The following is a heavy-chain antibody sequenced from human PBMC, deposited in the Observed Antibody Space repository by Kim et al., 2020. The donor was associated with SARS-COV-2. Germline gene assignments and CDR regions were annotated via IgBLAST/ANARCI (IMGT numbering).Heavy chain of an antibody. V-gene: IGHV3-23*01. J-gene: IGHJ4*02. CDR2: ISGSGGST. CDR1: GFTFSSYA. CDR3: AKDASAGPRSYYYGSGSY. D-gene: IGHD3-10*01. Sequence: GGSLRLSCAASGFTFSSYAMSWVRQAPGKGLEWVSAISGSGGSTYYADSVKGRFTISRDNSKNTLYLQMNSLRAEDTAVYYCAKDASAGPRSYYYGSGSYWGQGTLVTVSS.